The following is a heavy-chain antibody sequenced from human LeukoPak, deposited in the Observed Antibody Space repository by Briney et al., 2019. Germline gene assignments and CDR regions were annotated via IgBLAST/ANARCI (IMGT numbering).Heavy chain of an antibody. CDR3: ARDYYNNYDVGF. V-gene: IGHV3-21*01. CDR2: ISSSSSYI. D-gene: IGHD4-11*01. Sequence: GGSLRLSCAASGFTFSSYSMNWVRQAPGKGLEWVSSISSSSSYIYYADSVKGRFTISRDNAKNSLYLQLNSLRTEDTAVYYCARDYYNNYDVGFWGQGTLVTVSS. J-gene: IGHJ4*02. CDR1: GFTFSSYS.